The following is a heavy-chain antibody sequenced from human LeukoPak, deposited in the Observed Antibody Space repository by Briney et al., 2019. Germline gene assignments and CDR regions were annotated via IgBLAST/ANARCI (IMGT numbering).Heavy chain of an antibody. CDR3: ARGRYYYDSSGYVWYYYYMDV. V-gene: IGHV3-30*04. D-gene: IGHD3-22*01. J-gene: IGHJ6*03. Sequence: PGGSLRLSCAASGFTFSSYAMHWVRQAPGKGLEWVAVISYDGSNKYYADSVKRRLTISRDNSKNTLSLQMNSLRVEDTAVYYCARGRYYYDSSGYVWYYYYMDVWGKGTTVTVSS. CDR1: GFTFSSYA. CDR2: ISYDGSNK.